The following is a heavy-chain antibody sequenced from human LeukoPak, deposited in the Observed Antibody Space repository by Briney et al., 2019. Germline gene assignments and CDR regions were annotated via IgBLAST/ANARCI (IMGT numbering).Heavy chain of an antibody. J-gene: IGHJ6*02. D-gene: IGHD2-2*01. V-gene: IGHV4-39*01. Sequence: SETRSLTCTVAGGSITRSSYYWGWIREPPGKGLEWVGSLSYRGSTYYNPSLKSRVTISVDTSKNQFSLKLRSVPAADTAVYYCASIVVVQDYGMDVWGQGTTVTVSS. CDR3: ASIVVVQDYGMDV. CDR1: GGSITRSSYY. CDR2: LSYRGST.